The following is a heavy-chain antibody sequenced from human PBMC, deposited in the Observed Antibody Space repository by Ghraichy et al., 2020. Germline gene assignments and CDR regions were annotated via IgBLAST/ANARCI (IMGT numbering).Heavy chain of an antibody. J-gene: IGHJ4*02. V-gene: IGHV1-69*04. D-gene: IGHD2-21*02. CDR1: GGTFSSYA. Sequence: SVKVSCKASGGTFSSYAISWVRQAPGQGLEWMGRIIPILGIANYAQKFQGRVTITADKSTSTAYMELSSLRSEDTAVYYCATGLYCGGDCYPPLGYWGQGTLVTVSS. CDR2: IIPILGIA. CDR3: ATGLYCGGDCYPPLGY.